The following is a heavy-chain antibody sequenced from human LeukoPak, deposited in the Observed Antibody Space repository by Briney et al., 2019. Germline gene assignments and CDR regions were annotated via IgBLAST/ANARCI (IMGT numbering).Heavy chain of an antibody. V-gene: IGHV1-24*01. Sequence: ASVKVSCKVSGYTLIELSMHWLRQAPGKGLEWMGGFDPEDGGTIYAQKFQSRVTMTEDTSTDTAYMELSSLRSEDTAVYYCATGEPNCGTTYCRIRHYYYMDVWGKGTTVTVSS. CDR3: ATGEPNCGTTYCRIRHYYYMDV. J-gene: IGHJ6*03. CDR2: FDPEDGGT. D-gene: IGHD2-21*01. CDR1: GYTLIELS.